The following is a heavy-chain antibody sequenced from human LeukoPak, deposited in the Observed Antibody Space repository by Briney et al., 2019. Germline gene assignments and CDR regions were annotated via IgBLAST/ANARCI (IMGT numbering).Heavy chain of an antibody. CDR1: GFTFSSYS. D-gene: IGHD2-15*01. Sequence: GGSLRLSCAASGFTFSSYSMNWVRQAPGKGLEWVSSISSSSSYIYYADSVKGRFTISRDNAKNSLYLQMNGLRAEDTAVYYCARDPVDEGNDYWGQGTLVTVSS. J-gene: IGHJ4*02. CDR2: ISSSSSYI. CDR3: ARDPVDEGNDY. V-gene: IGHV3-21*01.